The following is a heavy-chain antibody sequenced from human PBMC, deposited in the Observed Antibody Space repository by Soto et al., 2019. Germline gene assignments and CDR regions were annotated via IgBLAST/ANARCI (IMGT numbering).Heavy chain of an antibody. CDR3: ARDHRGGNSGGRSDP. CDR2: ISTYNGNT. V-gene: IGHV1-18*01. CDR1: GYTFNSYG. D-gene: IGHD2-21*02. Sequence: QVQLVQSGAEVKKPGASVKVSCKASGYTFNSYGITWERQAPGQGLEWMGWISTYNGNTKYAQKLQGRVTLTTDTSTNTAYMELRSLRSDDTALYYCARDHRGGNSGGRSDPWGQGSLVTVSS. J-gene: IGHJ5*02.